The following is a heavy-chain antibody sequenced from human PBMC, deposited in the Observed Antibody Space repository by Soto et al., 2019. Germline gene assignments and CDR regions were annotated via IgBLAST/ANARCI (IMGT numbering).Heavy chain of an antibody. V-gene: IGHV4-39*01. Sequence: QLQLQESGPGLVKPSETLSLTCTVSGGSISSSSYYWGWIRQPPGKGLEWIGGIYYSGSTYYNPSLKSRVTISVDTSKNQFSLKLSSVTAADTAVYYCARHLGICSGGSCYPGDFDYWGQGTLVTVSS. J-gene: IGHJ4*02. CDR2: IYYSGST. CDR1: GGSISSSSYY. CDR3: ARHLGICSGGSCYPGDFDY. D-gene: IGHD2-15*01.